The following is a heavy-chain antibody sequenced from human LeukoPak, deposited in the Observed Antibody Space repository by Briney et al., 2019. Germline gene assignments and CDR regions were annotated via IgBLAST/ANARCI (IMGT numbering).Heavy chain of an antibody. CDR2: INPSGGST. J-gene: IGHJ6*03. CDR1: GYTFTSYY. D-gene: IGHD3-10*01. CDR3: AKDQITMVRGDYYYYMDV. V-gene: IGHV1-46*01. Sequence: ASVKVSCKASGYTFTSYYMHWVRQAPGQGLEWMGIINPSGGSTSYAQKFQGRVTMTRDMSTSTVYMELSSLRAEDTAVYYCAKDQITMVRGDYYYYMDVWGKGTTVTISS.